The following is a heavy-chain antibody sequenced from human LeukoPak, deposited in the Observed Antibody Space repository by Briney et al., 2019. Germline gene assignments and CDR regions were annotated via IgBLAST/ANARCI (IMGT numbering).Heavy chain of an antibody. J-gene: IGHJ3*02. V-gene: IGHV1-8*01. Sequence: ASVKVSCKASGYTFTSYDINWVRQATAQGLEWMGWMNPNSGNTGYAQKFQGRVTMTRNTSISTAYMELSSLRSEDTAVYYCASRSSGWYDGAFDIWGQGTMVTVSS. D-gene: IGHD6-19*01. CDR2: MNPNSGNT. CDR1: GYTFTSYD. CDR3: ASRSSGWYDGAFDI.